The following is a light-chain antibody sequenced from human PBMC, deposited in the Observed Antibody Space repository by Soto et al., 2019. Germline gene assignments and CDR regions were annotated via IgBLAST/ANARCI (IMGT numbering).Light chain of an antibody. J-gene: IGLJ1*01. CDR2: DVS. V-gene: IGLV2-14*01. CDR1: SSDVGGYNY. Sequence: QSALTQPASVSGSPGQSITISCTGTSSDVGGYNYVSWYQQHPGKAPKLMIYDVSNRPSGVSNRLSGSKSGNTASLTISGLQAEDEADYYCSSYTSSSTPLYVFGTGTRSPS. CDR3: SSYTSSSTPLYV.